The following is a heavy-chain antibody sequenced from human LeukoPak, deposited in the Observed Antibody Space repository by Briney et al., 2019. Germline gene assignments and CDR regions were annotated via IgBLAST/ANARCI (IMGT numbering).Heavy chain of an antibody. Sequence: ASVKVSCKASGYTFTSYAMHWVRQAPGQRLEWMGWINAGNGNTKYSQKFQGRVTITRDTSASTAYMELSSLRSEDTAVYYCARDRGYSSSWWPVFDYWGQGTPVTVSS. CDR3: ARDRGYSSSWWPVFDY. V-gene: IGHV1-3*01. D-gene: IGHD6-13*01. CDR1: GYTFTSYA. J-gene: IGHJ4*02. CDR2: INAGNGNT.